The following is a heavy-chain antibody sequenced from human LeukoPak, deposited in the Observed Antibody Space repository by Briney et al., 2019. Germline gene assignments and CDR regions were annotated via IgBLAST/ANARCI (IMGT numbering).Heavy chain of an antibody. V-gene: IGHV4-4*07. CDR1: GGSISSYY. J-gene: IGHJ5*02. CDR3: ARDYYDYSGGNWFDP. CDR2: IHTSGST. Sequence: PSETLSLTCTVSGGSISSYYWSWIRQPAGKGLEWIGRIHTSGSTNYNPSLKSRVTMSVDTSKNHFSLKLSSVTAADTAIYYCARDYYDYSGGNWFDPWGQGTLVTVSS. D-gene: IGHD3-22*01.